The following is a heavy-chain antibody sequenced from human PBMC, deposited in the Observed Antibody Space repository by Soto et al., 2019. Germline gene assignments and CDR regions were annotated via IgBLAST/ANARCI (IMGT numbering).Heavy chain of an antibody. Sequence: GGSLRLSCAASGFTFSNYGMHWVRQAPGKGLEWVAIIWHDGNNKYYADSVRGRLIISRDNSKNRLYLQMNSLRAEDTAVYYCASDLVGASDSYGLDVWGQGTPVTVSS. V-gene: IGHV3-33*01. D-gene: IGHD1-26*01. J-gene: IGHJ6*02. CDR1: GFTFSNYG. CDR2: IWHDGNNK. CDR3: ASDLVGASDSYGLDV.